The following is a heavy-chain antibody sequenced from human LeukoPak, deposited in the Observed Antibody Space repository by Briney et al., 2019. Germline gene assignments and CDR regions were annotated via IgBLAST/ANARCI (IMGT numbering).Heavy chain of an antibody. CDR2: INWNGGGI. D-gene: IGHD1-1*01. Sequence: GGSLRLSCAASGFIFDDYGMGWVRQVPGKGLEWVSGINWNGGGIGYADSVKGRLTISRDNVKNSLYLQMKSLRVEDTAFYYCAIRGGLGGTPPDLWGQGTLVTVSS. CDR1: GFIFDDYG. J-gene: IGHJ5*02. CDR3: AIRGGLGGTPPDL. V-gene: IGHV3-20*04.